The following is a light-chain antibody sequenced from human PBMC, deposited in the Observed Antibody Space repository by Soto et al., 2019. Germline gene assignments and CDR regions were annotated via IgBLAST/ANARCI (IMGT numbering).Light chain of an antibody. CDR2: AAS. V-gene: IGKV1-39*01. CDR1: QSINNF. CDR3: QQYYSYPRVT. Sequence: DIQMTQSPSSLSASVGDRVTITCRASQSINNFLTWYQQKRGEAPKLLISAASSLQSGVPSRFSGSGSGTDFTLTISCLQSEDFATYYCQQYYSYPRVTFGPGTKVDIK. J-gene: IGKJ3*01.